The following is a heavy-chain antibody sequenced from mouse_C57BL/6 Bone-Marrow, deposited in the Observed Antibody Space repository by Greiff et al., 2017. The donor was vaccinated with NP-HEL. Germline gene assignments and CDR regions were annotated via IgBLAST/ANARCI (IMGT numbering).Heavy chain of an antibody. Sequence: EVQLQQSGAELVRPGASVKLSCTASGFNIKDDYMHWVKQRPEQGLEWIGWIDPENGDTEYASKFQGKATITADTSSNTAYLQLSSLTSEDTAVYYCTTYYGSSFPLDYWGQGTTLTVSS. J-gene: IGHJ2*01. CDR1: GFNIKDDY. V-gene: IGHV14-4*01. CDR3: TTYYGSSFPLDY. CDR2: IDPENGDT. D-gene: IGHD1-1*01.